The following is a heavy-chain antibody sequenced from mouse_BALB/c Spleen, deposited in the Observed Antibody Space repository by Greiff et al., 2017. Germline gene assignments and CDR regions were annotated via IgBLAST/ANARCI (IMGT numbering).Heavy chain of an antibody. CDR2: INSNGGST. J-gene: IGHJ2*01. D-gene: IGHD2-4*01. CDR1: GFTFSSYY. V-gene: IGHV5-6-2*01. Sequence: EVMLVESGGGLVKLGGSLKLSCAASGFTFSSYYMSWVRQTPEKRLELVAAINSNGGSTYYPDTVKGRFTISRDNAKNTLYLQMSSLKSEDTALYYCARLIYYDYDFDYWGQGTTLTVSS. CDR3: ARLIYYDYDFDY.